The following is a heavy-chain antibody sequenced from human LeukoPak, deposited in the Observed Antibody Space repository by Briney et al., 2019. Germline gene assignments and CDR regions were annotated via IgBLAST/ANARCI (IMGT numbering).Heavy chain of an antibody. Sequence: SETLSLTFTVSGGSISSSPYYWGWIRQPPGKGLEWIGSIYYSGSTYYNPSLKSRVTISVDTSKNQFSLNLSSVTAADTAVYYCARRRRERAYKDAFDIWGQGTMVTVSS. CDR2: IYYSGST. V-gene: IGHV4-39*01. CDR3: ARRRRERAYKDAFDI. D-gene: IGHD5-24*01. J-gene: IGHJ3*02. CDR1: GGSISSSPYY.